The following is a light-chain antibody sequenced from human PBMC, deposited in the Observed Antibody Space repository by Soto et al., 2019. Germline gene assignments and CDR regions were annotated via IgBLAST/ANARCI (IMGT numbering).Light chain of an antibody. J-gene: IGLJ7*01. Sequence: QSVLTQPASVSGSPGQSITISCTGTSSDVGSYNLVSWYQQYPGKAPKLMIYEGNKRPSGVSNRFSGSKSANTASLTISGLQTEDEADYYCCSYAGTNTFVFGTGTQLTVL. CDR3: CSYAGTNTFV. CDR2: EGN. CDR1: SSDVGSYNL. V-gene: IGLV2-23*01.